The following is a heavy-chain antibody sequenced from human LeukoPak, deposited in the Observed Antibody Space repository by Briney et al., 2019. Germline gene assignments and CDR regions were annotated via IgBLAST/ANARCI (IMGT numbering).Heavy chain of an antibody. J-gene: IGHJ4*02. CDR1: GDSISSSDHS. V-gene: IGHV4-39*01. D-gene: IGHD3-10*01. Sequence: SETLSLTCTVSGDSISSSDHSWSWIRQPPGKELEWIASISHSGSTYYNPSLKSRVTISVDTSKNQISLRLSSVTAADTAVYLCARYVTYGSGKYYFDYWGQGSLVTVSS. CDR3: ARYVTYGSGKYYFDY. CDR2: ISHSGST.